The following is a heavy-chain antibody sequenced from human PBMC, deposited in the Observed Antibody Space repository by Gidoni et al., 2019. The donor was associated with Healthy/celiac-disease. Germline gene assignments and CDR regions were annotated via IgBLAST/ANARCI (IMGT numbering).Heavy chain of an antibody. D-gene: IGHD2-2*02. J-gene: IGHJ3*02. CDR2: ISYDGSNK. CDR3: AGGDIVVVPAAIGAPGAFDI. CDR1: GFTFSRYA. V-gene: IGHV3-30-3*01. Sequence: QVQLVESGGGVVQPGRSLILSCAASGFTFSRYALPWVRQAPGKGLEWVAVISYDGSNKYYADSVKGRFTISRDNSKNTLYLQMNSLRAEDTAVYYCAGGDIVVVPAAIGAPGAFDIWGQGTMVTVSS.